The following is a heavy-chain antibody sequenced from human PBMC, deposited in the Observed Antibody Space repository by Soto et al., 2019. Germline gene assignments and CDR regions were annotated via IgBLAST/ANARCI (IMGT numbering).Heavy chain of an antibody. CDR2: IWYDGSDK. Sequence: QMQLVESGGGVVQPGTSLRLSCAASGFTFSNYAMHWVRQAPGKGLEWVTIIWYDGSDKNYGDSVKGRFTISRDNSKNTLYLQMNSLRVEDTAVYYCARDSGGDDHNCYMDVWGKGTTVTVSS. J-gene: IGHJ6*03. CDR1: GFTFSNYA. D-gene: IGHD4-17*01. V-gene: IGHV3-33*01. CDR3: ARDSGGDDHNCYMDV.